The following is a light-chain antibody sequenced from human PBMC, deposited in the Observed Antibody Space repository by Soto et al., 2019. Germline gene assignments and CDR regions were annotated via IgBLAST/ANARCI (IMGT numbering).Light chain of an antibody. CDR3: QQSYSTPPWT. J-gene: IGKJ1*01. CDR1: QSISSY. V-gene: IGKV1-39*01. CDR2: AAS. Sequence: DIQMTQSPSSLSASVGDRVTITCRANQSISSYLNWYQQKPGKAPKLLIYAASSLHSGVPSRFSGSGSGTDITLTISSLLPEDFASYYCQQSYSTPPWTFGQGTKVEIK.